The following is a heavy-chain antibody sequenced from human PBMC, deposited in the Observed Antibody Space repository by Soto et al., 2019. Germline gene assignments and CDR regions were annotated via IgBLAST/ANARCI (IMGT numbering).Heavy chain of an antibody. V-gene: IGHV1-2*04. CDR1: GYTFTGYY. D-gene: IGHD6-19*01. CDR3: ARGRGTALGGWFDP. Sequence: ASVKVSCKASGYTFTGYYMHWVRQAPGQGLEWMGWINPNSGGTNYAQKFQGWVTMTRDTSISTAYMELSRLRSDDTAVYYCARGRGTALGGWFDPWGQGTLVTVSS. J-gene: IGHJ5*02. CDR2: INPNSGGT.